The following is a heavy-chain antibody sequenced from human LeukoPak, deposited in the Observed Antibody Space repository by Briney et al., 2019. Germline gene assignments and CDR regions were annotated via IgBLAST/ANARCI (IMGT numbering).Heavy chain of an antibody. Sequence: SETLSLTCTVSGGSISSYYWSWIRQPPAKGLEWIGYIYYSGSTNYNPSLKSRVTISVDTSKNQFSLKLSSVTAADTAVYYCARQAHNYDFWSGYGASYYYYYGMDVWGQGTTVTVSS. CDR1: GGSISSYY. D-gene: IGHD3-3*01. CDR3: ARQAHNYDFWSGYGASYYYYYGMDV. V-gene: IGHV4-59*08. CDR2: IYYSGST. J-gene: IGHJ6*02.